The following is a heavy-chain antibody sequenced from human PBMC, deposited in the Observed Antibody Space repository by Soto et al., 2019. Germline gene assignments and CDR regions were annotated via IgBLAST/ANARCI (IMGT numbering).Heavy chain of an antibody. CDR1: GGSISSGDYY. CDR3: ARDVGYCSSTSCLNWFDP. D-gene: IGHD2-2*03. CDR2: IYYSGST. J-gene: IGHJ5*02. Sequence: QVQLQESGPGLVKPSQTLSLTCTVSGGSISSGDYYWSWIRQPPGKGLEWIGYIYYSGSTYYNPSLKSRVTISVDTSKNQFSLKLSSVTAADTAVYYCARDVGYCSSTSCLNWFDPWGQGTLVTVSS. V-gene: IGHV4-30-4*01.